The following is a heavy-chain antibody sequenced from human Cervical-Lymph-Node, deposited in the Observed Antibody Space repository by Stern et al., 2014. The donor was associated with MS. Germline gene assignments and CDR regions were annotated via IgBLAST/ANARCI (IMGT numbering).Heavy chain of an antibody. J-gene: IGHJ4*02. V-gene: IGHV4-34*01. Sequence: QVQLQQWGAGLLKPSETLSLTCAVYGGSFSGYYWSWIRQPPGKGLEWIGEINHSGSTNYNPSLKSRVTISVDTSKNQFSLKLSSVTAADTAVYYCARGTIAVARNWGQGTLVTVSS. D-gene: IGHD6-19*01. CDR2: INHSGST. CDR1: GGSFSGYY. CDR3: ARGTIAVARN.